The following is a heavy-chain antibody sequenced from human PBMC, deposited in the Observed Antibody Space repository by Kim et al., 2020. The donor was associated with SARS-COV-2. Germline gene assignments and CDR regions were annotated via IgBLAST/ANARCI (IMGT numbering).Heavy chain of an antibody. CDR2: ISGDGSST. D-gene: IGHD6-19*01. V-gene: IGHV3-74*01. CDR3: ARRAYSSGWWYFGY. CDR1: GFTLSSYW. Sequence: GGSLRLSCAASGFTLSSYWMHWVRQAPGKGLVWVSRISGDGSSTSYADSVKGRFTISRDNAKNTLYLQMNRLRGEDTAVYYCARRAYSSGWWYFGYWGQGTLVTVSS. J-gene: IGHJ4*02.